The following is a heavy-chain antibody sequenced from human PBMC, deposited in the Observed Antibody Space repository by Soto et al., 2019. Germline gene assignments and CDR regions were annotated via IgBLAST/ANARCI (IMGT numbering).Heavy chain of an antibody. CDR1: GGTFSSYT. J-gene: IGHJ6*02. D-gene: IGHD1-26*01. Sequence: QVQLVQSGAEVKKPGSSVKVSCKASGGTFSSYTISWVRQAPGQGLEWMGRIIPILGIANYAQKFQGRVTITADKSTSTADMELSSLRSEDTAVYYCARVTRGSFHYYYGMDVWGQGTTVTVSS. CDR3: ARVTRGSFHYYYGMDV. CDR2: IIPILGIA. V-gene: IGHV1-69*02.